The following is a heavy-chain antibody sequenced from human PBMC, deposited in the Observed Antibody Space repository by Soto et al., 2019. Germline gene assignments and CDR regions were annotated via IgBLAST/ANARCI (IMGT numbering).Heavy chain of an antibody. J-gene: IGHJ4*02. D-gene: IGHD6-19*01. CDR2: IYPGDSDT. CDR3: ATSAVAGTRSFDY. Sequence: GESLKISCKGSVYSFTSYWIGWVRQMPGKGLEWMGIIYPGDSDTRYSPSLQGQVTISADKSISTAYLQWSSLKASDTAMYYCATSAVAGTRSFDYWGQGTLVTVSS. CDR1: VYSFTSYW. V-gene: IGHV5-51*01.